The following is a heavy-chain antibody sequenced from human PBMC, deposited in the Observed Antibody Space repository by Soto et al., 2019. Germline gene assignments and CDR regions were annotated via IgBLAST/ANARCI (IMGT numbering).Heavy chain of an antibody. V-gene: IGHV3-53*01. CDR2: IYSGGST. CDR3: ARGLSSGYYYGGRSFDY. CDR1: GFTVSSNY. D-gene: IGHD3-22*01. J-gene: IGHJ4*02. Sequence: PGGSLRLSCAASGFTVSSNYMSWVRQAPGKGLEWVSVIYSGGSTYYADSVKGRFTIPRDNSKNTLYLQMNSLRAEDTAVYYCARGLSSGYYYGGRSFDYWGQGTLVTVSS.